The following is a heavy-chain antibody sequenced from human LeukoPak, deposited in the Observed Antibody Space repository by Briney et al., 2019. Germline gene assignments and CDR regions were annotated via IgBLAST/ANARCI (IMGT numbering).Heavy chain of an antibody. CDR2: IYYSGST. CDR1: GGSISSSSYY. J-gene: IGHJ4*02. D-gene: IGHD3-3*01. Sequence: PSETLSLTCTVSGGSISSSSYYWGWIRQPPGKGLEWIGSIYYSGSTYYNPSRKSRVTISVDTSKNQFSLKLSSVTAADTAVYYCARHAGSYDFWSGYYFSFDYWGQGTLVTVSS. V-gene: IGHV4-39*01. CDR3: ARHAGSYDFWSGYYFSFDY.